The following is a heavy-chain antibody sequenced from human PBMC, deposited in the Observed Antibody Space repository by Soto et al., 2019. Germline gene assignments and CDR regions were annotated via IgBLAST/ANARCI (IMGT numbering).Heavy chain of an antibody. CDR3: AHRLPGPSGYDV. Sequence: QITLKASGPTLVKPTQTLTLTYTFSGFSLTSGVVGVGWIRQPPGEALEWLALIYWNDEQYYNPSLRNRLTITRDTSKTQVVLTMTNMDPVDTATYYCAHRLPGPSGYDVWGQGTTVTVSS. V-gene: IGHV2-5*01. CDR2: IYWNDEQ. CDR1: GFSLTSGVVG. J-gene: IGHJ6*02. D-gene: IGHD6-13*01.